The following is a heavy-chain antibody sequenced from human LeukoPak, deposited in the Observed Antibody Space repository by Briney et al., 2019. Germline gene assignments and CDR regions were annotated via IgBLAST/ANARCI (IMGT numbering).Heavy chain of an antibody. CDR2: IKEDGGEK. CDR3: AKDYYGSGSYRFDY. CDR1: GFTFSSYW. J-gene: IGHJ4*02. D-gene: IGHD3-10*01. Sequence: AGGSLRLSCAASGFTFSSYWMSWVRQAPGKGLEWVANIKEDGGEKNYVDSVKGRFTISRDNAKNSLYLQMNSLRAEDTALYYCAKDYYGSGSYRFDYWGQGTLVTVSS. V-gene: IGHV3-7*03.